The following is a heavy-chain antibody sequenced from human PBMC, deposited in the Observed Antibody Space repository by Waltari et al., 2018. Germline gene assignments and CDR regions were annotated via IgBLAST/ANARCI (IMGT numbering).Heavy chain of an antibody. CDR1: GFSTDYW. D-gene: IGHD3-16*01. Sequence: EVQLVESGGGLVQPGGSLRLSCAASGFSTDYWLDWVRQAPGKGLEWVSAISGSGCSTYYADSVKGLFTISRDNSKNTLYLQMNSLRAEDTAVYYCAKDGDYVWGSGYYYYMDVWGKGTTVTVSS. CDR3: AKDGDYVWGSGYYYYMDV. CDR2: ISGSGCST. V-gene: IGHV3-23*04. J-gene: IGHJ6*03.